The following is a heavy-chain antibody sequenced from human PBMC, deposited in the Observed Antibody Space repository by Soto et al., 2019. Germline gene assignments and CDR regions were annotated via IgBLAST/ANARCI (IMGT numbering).Heavy chain of an antibody. CDR3: ARGGPTGGSYKYNWFDP. Sequence: SETLSLTCTVSGGSISSGDYYWSWIRQPPGKGLEWIGYIYYSGSTYYNPSLKSRVTISVDTSKNQFSLKLSSVTAADTAVYYCARGGPTGGSYKYNWFDPWGQGTLGTVSS. V-gene: IGHV4-30-4*01. D-gene: IGHD2-15*01. CDR2: IYYSGST. CDR1: GGSISSGDYY. J-gene: IGHJ5*02.